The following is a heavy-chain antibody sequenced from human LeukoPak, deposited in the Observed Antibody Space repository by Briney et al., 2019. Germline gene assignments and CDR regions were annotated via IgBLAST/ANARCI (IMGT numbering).Heavy chain of an antibody. V-gene: IGHV3-48*02. Sequence: GGSLRLSCAASGFTFSSYDMDWVRQAPGKGLEWVSYISSSSSTIYYADSVKGRFTISRDNAKDSLYLQMNSLRDEDTAVYYCARVAVAGTGMWGQGTLVTVSS. CDR3: ARVAVAGTGM. CDR2: ISSSSSTI. J-gene: IGHJ4*02. CDR1: GFTFSSYD. D-gene: IGHD6-19*01.